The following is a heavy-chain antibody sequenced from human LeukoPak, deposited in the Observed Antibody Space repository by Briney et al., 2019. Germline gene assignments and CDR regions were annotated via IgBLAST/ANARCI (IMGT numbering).Heavy chain of an antibody. D-gene: IGHD3-22*01. J-gene: IGHJ1*01. V-gene: IGHV1-24*01. CDR1: GYTLTELS. CDR2: FDPEDGET. Sequence: ASVKVSCEVSGYTLTELSMHWVRQAPGKGLEWMGGFDPEDGETIYAQKFQGRVTMTEDTSTDTAYMELSSLRSEDTAVYYCATPVGDYYDSSGYYREYFQHWGQGTLVTVSS. CDR3: ATPVGDYYDSSGYYREYFQH.